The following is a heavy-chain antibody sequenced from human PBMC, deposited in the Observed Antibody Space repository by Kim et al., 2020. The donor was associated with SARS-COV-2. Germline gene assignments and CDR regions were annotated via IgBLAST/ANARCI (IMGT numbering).Heavy chain of an antibody. V-gene: IGHV3-73*01. D-gene: IGHD4-17*01. Sequence: AYAASVTGRFTISRDDSKNTAYLQMNSLKTEDTAVYYCTRHLDFGVPFDYWGQGTLVTVSS. CDR3: TRHLDFGVPFDY. J-gene: IGHJ4*02.